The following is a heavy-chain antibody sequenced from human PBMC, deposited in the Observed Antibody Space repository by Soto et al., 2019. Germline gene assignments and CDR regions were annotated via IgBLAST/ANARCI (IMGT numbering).Heavy chain of an antibody. Sequence: QVQLQESGPGLVKPSETLSLTCTVSSYSVSTTTYFWAWIRQPPGKGLEWIGSIYYGGTTYYNSSLKSRVTISVDTSKNQFSLQLSSVTAADTDVYSCARHGPARYCSGGSCNGCDPWGQGTLVTVSS. J-gene: IGHJ5*02. CDR3: ARHGPARYCSGGSCNGCDP. V-gene: IGHV4-39*01. CDR2: IYYGGTT. D-gene: IGHD2-15*01. CDR1: SYSVSTTTYF.